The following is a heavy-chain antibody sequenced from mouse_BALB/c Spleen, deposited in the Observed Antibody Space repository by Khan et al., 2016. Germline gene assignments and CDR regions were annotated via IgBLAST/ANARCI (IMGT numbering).Heavy chain of an antibody. Sequence: VQLKQSGPELVKPGASVKISCKASGYTFTDYNMHWVKQSHGKSLEWIGDIYPHSGGTGYYQKFKNKVILTEDSSSNTAYMELRSLTSEDSAIYYCARLEYYGYAYWGQGTLVTVSA. CDR1: GYTFTDYN. CDR3: ARLEYYGYAY. J-gene: IGHJ3*01. V-gene: IGHV1S29*02. CDR2: IYPHSGGT. D-gene: IGHD1-2*01.